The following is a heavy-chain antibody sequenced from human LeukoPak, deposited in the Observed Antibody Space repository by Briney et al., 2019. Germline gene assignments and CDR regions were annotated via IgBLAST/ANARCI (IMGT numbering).Heavy chain of an antibody. D-gene: IGHD5-18*01. CDR2: IKWDGGRT. CDR1: GFTFDDHG. J-gene: IGHJ4*02. V-gene: IGHV3-20*04. CDR3: ARDRWGYSYGGD. Sequence: GGSLRLSCAASGFTFDDHGMSWVRQAPGKGLEWVSGIKWDGGRTGYADSVKGRFTISRDNAKNSLYLQMNSLRAEDTVVYYCARDRWGYSYGGDWGQGTLVTVSS.